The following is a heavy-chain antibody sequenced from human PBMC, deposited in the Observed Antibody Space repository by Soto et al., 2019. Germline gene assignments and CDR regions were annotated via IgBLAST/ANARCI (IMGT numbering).Heavy chain of an antibody. CDR1: GGSISSGGYY. CDR2: INYSGST. Sequence: QVQLQESGPGLVKPSQTLSLTCTVSGGSISSGGYYWSWIRQHPGKGLEWFGYINYSGSTYYNPSLKSRVTISVDTSKNQFSLKLSSVTAADTAVYYCARESGGNSPRLDYYYYYYMDVWGKGTTVTVSS. D-gene: IGHD3-10*01. V-gene: IGHV4-31*03. CDR3: ARESGGNSPRLDYYYYYYMDV. J-gene: IGHJ6*03.